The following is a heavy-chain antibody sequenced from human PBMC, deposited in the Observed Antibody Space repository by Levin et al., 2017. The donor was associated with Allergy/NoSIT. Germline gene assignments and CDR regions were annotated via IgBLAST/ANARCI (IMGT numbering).Heavy chain of an antibody. CDR1: GGSISSSSYY. CDR3: ARAEERISSGPPYFDY. D-gene: IGHD2-15*01. CDR2: IYYSGST. J-gene: IGHJ4*02. V-gene: IGHV4-39*07. Sequence: SQTLSLTCTVSGGSISSSSYYWGWIRQPPGKGLEWIGSIYYSGSTYYNPSLKSRVTISVDTSKNQFSLKLSSVTAADTAVYYCARAEERISSGPPYFDYWGQGTLVTVSS.